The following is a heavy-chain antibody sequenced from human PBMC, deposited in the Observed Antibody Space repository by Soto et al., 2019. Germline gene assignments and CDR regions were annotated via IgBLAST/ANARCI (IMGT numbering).Heavy chain of an antibody. V-gene: IGHV4-34*01. CDR2: INHSGGT. CDR3: ARGTGAENTFYYYYGMDV. D-gene: IGHD3-10*01. CDR1: GGSFSGYY. J-gene: IGHJ6*02. Sequence: SETLSLTGAVYGGSFSGYYWSWIRQPPGNGLDWREVINHSGGTSYNPSLNSRVTIPVDTSKNQFYLKRTSVTAADTAVYYCARGTGAENTFYYYYGMDVWGQGTTVT.